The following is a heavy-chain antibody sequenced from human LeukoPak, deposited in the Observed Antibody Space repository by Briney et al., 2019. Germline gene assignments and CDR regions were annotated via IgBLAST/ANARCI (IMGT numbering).Heavy chain of an antibody. CDR1: GDSISSGSYY. CDR3: ASRYVYRQHYNRN. Sequence: PSQTLSLTCTVSGDSISSGSYYWTWIRQPAGKGLEWIGRIYNGGSTKYSPSLESRVTISVDTSKNQFSLKLSSVTAADTAVYYCASRYVYRQHYNRNWGQGTLVTVSS. V-gene: IGHV4-61*02. CDR2: IYNGGST. J-gene: IGHJ4*02. D-gene: IGHD5-24*01.